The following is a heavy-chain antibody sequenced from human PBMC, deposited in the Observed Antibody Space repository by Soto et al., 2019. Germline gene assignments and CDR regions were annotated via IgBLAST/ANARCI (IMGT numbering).Heavy chain of an antibody. V-gene: IGHV5-51*01. CDR1: GYSFTSYW. Sequence: ESLKISCKGSGYSFTSYWIGWVRQMPGKGLEWMGIIYPGDSDTRYSPSFQGQVAFSADKSISTAYLQWSGLKASDTAIYYCARRISTGWFFDFWGQGTLVTVSS. J-gene: IGHJ4*02. CDR3: ARRISTGWFFDF. CDR2: IYPGDSDT. D-gene: IGHD6-19*01.